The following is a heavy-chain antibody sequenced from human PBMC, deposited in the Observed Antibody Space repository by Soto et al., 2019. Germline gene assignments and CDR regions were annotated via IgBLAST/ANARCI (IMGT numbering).Heavy chain of an antibody. CDR3: AGGAAAVYCYY. D-gene: IGHD6-13*01. CDR2: IYSTGST. V-gene: IGHV4-4*07. J-gene: IGHJ4*02. Sequence: SETLSLTCTVSSGSFSTYYWSWIRQPAGQGLEWIGRIYSTGSTLYNTSLKSRITMSVDTSKNQFSLKLSSVTAADTAVYYCAGGAAAVYCYYWGKGTLVTVSS. CDR1: SGSFSTYY.